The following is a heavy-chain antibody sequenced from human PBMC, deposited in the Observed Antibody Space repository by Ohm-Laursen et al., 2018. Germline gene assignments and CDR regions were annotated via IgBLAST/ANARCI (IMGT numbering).Heavy chain of an antibody. V-gene: IGHV1-2*02. CDR1: GYTFTDYY. Sequence: SSVKVSCKASGYTFTDYYMHWVRQAPGQGLEWMGWINPNSGGTNYAQKFQGRVTMTRDTSISTAYMELSRLRSDDTAVYYCARAPYGDYDWFYFDYWGQGTLVTVSS. D-gene: IGHD4-17*01. CDR3: ARAPYGDYDWFYFDY. J-gene: IGHJ4*02. CDR2: INPNSGGT.